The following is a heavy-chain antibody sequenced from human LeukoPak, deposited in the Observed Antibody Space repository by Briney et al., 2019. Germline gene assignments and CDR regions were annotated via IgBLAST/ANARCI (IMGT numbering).Heavy chain of an antibody. CDR2: ISAYNGNT. CDR3: ASSEGAVAPYYFDY. D-gene: IGHD6-19*01. J-gene: IGHJ4*02. V-gene: IGHV1-18*01. Sequence: ASVKVSCKASGGTFSSYAISWVRQAPGQGLEWMGWISAYNGNTNYAQKLQGRVTMTTDTSTSTAYMELRSLRSDDTAVYYCASSEGAVAPYYFDYWGQGTLVTVSS. CDR1: GGTFSSYA.